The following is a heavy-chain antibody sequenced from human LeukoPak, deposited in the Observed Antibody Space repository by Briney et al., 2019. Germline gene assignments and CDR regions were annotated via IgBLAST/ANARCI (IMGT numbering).Heavy chain of an antibody. Sequence: ASVKVSCKASGYTFTSYDINWVRQATGQGLEWMGWMNPNSGNTGYAQKFQGRVTITRNTSISTAYMELSSLRSEDTAVYYCARSIAAPHTTVSEYYYYYMDVWGKGTTVTVSS. CDR2: MNPNSGNT. V-gene: IGHV1-8*03. J-gene: IGHJ6*03. CDR3: ARSIAAPHTTVSEYYYYYMDV. D-gene: IGHD6-6*01. CDR1: GYTFTSYD.